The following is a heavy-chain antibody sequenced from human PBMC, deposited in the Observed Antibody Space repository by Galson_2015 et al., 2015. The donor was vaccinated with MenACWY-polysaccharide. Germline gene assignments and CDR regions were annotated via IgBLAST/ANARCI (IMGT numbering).Heavy chain of an antibody. J-gene: IGHJ4*02. V-gene: IGHV1-3*01. Sequence: SVKVSCKASGYIFTNNGMHWVRQAPGQRLEWMGWINAGNGDTRYSQTFQGRVTITRDTSANTVYMELSSLRSEDTAVYFCARDVDKTGYYFDYWGQGTLVTVSS. CDR3: ARDVDKTGYYFDY. CDR1: GYIFTNNG. CDR2: INAGNGDT. D-gene: IGHD3-9*01.